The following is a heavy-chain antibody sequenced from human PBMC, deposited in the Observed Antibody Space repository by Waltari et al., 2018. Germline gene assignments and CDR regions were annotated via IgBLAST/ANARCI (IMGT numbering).Heavy chain of an antibody. CDR3: ARGARRTTVTTGWWYFDL. CDR1: GFTYSMYW. V-gene: IGHV3-74*01. Sequence: EVQLVESGGGLVQPGGYLRLSCAASGFTYSMYWLHWVRQAPGKGLVWVSRSNSDGSSTSYADSVKGRFTISKDNAKNTVYLQMNSLRAEDTAIYYCARGARRTTVTTGWWYFDLWGRGTLVTVSS. J-gene: IGHJ2*01. CDR2: SNSDGSST. D-gene: IGHD4-17*01.